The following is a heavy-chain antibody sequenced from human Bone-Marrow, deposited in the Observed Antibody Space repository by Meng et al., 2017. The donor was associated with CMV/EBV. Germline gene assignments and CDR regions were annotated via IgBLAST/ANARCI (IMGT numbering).Heavy chain of an antibody. J-gene: IGHJ4*02. CDR2: IYYSGST. CDR3: ARARGMTTVTTLDY. Sequence: SGGSISSGGYYWSWLRQHPGKGLEWIGYIYYSGSTYYNPSLKSRVTISVDTSKNQFSLKLSSVTAADTAVYYCARARGMTTVTTLDYWGQGTLVTVSS. V-gene: IGHV4-31*02. CDR1: GGSISSGGYY. D-gene: IGHD4-11*01.